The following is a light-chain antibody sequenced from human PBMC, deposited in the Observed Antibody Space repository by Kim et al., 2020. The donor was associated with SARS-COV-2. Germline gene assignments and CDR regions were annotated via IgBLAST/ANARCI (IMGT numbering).Light chain of an antibody. Sequence: SLTISCTGTSSDVGGYNYVSWYQQHPGKAPKLMIYDVNNRPSGISNRFSGSKSGNTASLTISGLQAEDEADYYCSSYTSSSTNYVFGTGTKVTVL. J-gene: IGLJ1*01. CDR2: DVN. V-gene: IGLV2-14*03. CDR3: SSYTSSSTNYV. CDR1: SSDVGGYNY.